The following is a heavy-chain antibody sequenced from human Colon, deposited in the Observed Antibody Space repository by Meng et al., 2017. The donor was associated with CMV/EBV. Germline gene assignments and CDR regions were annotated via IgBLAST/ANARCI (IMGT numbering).Heavy chain of an antibody. V-gene: IGHV3-21*01. D-gene: IGHD1-14*01. CDR2: ISTRSTYI. J-gene: IGHJ4*02. CDR1: GFTFTDYS. CDR3: ARAPGNYLSPYYFDF. Sequence: GGSLRLSCATSGFTFTDYSLNWVRHAPGKGLEWVSSISTRSTYISYADSVKGRFTVARDDAKNSLYLQMDSLRAEDTAVYYCARAPGNYLSPYYFDFWGQGTLVTVSS.